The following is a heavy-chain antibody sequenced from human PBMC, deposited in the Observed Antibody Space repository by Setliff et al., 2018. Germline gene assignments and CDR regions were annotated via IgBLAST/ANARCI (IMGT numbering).Heavy chain of an antibody. J-gene: IGHJ4*02. Sequence: SQTLSLTCAVSGGSISSSNWWSWVRQPPGKGLEWIGEIYHSGSTNYNPSLKSRVTISVDKSKNQFSLKLSSVTAADTAVYYCARGSSSWYALFDYWGQGTLVTVSS. CDR2: IYHSGST. D-gene: IGHD6-13*01. CDR3: ARGSSSWYALFDY. CDR1: GGSISSSNW. V-gene: IGHV4-4*02.